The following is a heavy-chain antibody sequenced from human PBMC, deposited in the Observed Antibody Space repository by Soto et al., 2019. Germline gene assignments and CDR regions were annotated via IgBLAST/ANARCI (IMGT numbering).Heavy chain of an antibody. CDR3: TTDKYDILTGYNYYFDY. V-gene: IGHV3-15*07. CDR2: IKSKTDGGTT. CDR1: GFTFSGSW. J-gene: IGHJ4*02. Sequence: GGSLRLSCAASGFTFSGSWMHWVRQVPGKGLVWVSRIKSKTDGGTTDYAAPVKGRFTISRDDSKNTLYLQMNSLKTEDTAVYYCTTDKYDILTGYNYYFDYWGQGTLVTVSS. D-gene: IGHD3-9*01.